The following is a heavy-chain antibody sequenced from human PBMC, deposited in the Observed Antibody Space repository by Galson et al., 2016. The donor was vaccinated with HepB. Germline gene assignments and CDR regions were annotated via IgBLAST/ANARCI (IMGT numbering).Heavy chain of an antibody. J-gene: IGHJ3*02. CDR1: GFTFSNYA. CDR2: IPFDGSNK. V-gene: IGHV3-30-3*01. Sequence: LRLSCAASGFTFSNYAMHWVRQAPGKGLEWVALIPFDGSNKFYADSVKGRFTISRDNSKNTLYLQMNSLRVEDTAVYYCAIWDIVVVVGATGDDSSGSEAFDIWGQGTMVTVSS. D-gene: IGHD2-15*01. CDR3: AIWDIVVVVGATGDDSSGSEAFDI.